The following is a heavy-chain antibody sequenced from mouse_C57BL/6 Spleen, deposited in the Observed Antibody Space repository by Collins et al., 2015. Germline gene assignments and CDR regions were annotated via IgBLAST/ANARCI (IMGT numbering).Heavy chain of an antibody. Sequence: QVQLQQSGAELVRPGASVTLSCKASGYTFTDYEMHWVKQTPVHGLEWIGAIDPETGGTAYNQKFKGKATLTADKSSSTAYMELRSLTSEDSAVYYCTRVRRRDYYAMDYWGQGTSVTVSS. CDR2: IDPETGGT. J-gene: IGHJ4*01. V-gene: IGHV1-15*01. CDR3: TRVRRRDYYAMDY. D-gene: IGHD2-14*01. CDR1: GYTFTDYE.